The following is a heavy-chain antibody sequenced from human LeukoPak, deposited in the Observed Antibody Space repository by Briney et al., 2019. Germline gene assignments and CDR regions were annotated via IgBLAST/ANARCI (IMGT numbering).Heavy chain of an antibody. J-gene: IGHJ4*02. CDR1: GFTFSHYS. D-gene: IGHD6-19*01. V-gene: IGHV3-53*01. CDR3: ARDFSVAGSFY. Sequence: GGSLRLSCAASGFTFSHYSMNWVRQAPGKGLEWVSVIYSGGSTYYADSVKGRFTISRDNSKNTLYLQMNSLRAEDTAVYYCARDFSVAGSFYWGQGTLVTVSS. CDR2: IYSGGST.